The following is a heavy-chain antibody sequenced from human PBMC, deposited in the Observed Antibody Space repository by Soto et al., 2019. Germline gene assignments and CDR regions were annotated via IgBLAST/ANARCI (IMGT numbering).Heavy chain of an antibody. Sequence: QVQLVQSGAEVKRPGASLKVSCQASGYTFTTYEINWVRQAPGQGLEWMGWMNPYTGKAGYAQKFQGRVTMTRDNSISTAYMELSSLRSEDTAVYYCARRKERSGPNYFDYWGLGTLVTVSS. CDR1: GYTFTTYE. CDR3: ARRKERSGPNYFDY. D-gene: IGHD6-25*01. J-gene: IGHJ4*02. CDR2: MNPYTGKA. V-gene: IGHV1-8*01.